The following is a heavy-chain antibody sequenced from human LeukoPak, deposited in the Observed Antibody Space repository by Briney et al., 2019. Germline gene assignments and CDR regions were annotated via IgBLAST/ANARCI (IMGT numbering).Heavy chain of an antibody. D-gene: IGHD3-16*01. Sequence: PSETLSLTCTVSGGSISSYCWSWIRQPPGKGLEWIGYIYYSGSTNYNPSLKSRVTISVDTSMNQFSLKLSSVTAADTAVYYCARHVGGGTYYFDYWGQGTLVTVSS. CDR2: IYYSGST. CDR1: GGSISSYC. J-gene: IGHJ4*02. CDR3: ARHVGGGTYYFDY. V-gene: IGHV4-59*08.